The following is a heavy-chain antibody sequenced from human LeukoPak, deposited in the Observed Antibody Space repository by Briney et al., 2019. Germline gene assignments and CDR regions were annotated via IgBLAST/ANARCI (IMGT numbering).Heavy chain of an antibody. Sequence: ASVKVSCKASGYTFTSFDINWVRQATGQGLEWMGWMNPNSGNTGYAQKFQGRVTMTRNTSISTAYMELSSLRSDDTAVYYCARSPETYDFWSGTYFDYWGQGTLVTVSS. D-gene: IGHD3-3*01. CDR3: ARSPETYDFWSGTYFDY. CDR1: GYTFTSFD. V-gene: IGHV1-8*01. J-gene: IGHJ4*02. CDR2: MNPNSGNT.